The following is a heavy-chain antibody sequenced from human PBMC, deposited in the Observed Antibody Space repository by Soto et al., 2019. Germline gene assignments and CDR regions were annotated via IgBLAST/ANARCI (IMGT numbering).Heavy chain of an antibody. V-gene: IGHV3-11*01. CDR1: GFTFSDYY. CDR3: ASLYGSGSYFGYYYGMDV. D-gene: IGHD3-10*01. J-gene: IGHJ6*02. CDR2: ISSSGSTI. Sequence: QVQLVESGGGLVKPGGSLRLSCATSGFTFSDYYMSWIRQAPGKGLEWVSYISSSGSTIYYADSVKGRFTISRDNAKNSLYLQMNRLRAEDTAVYYCASLYGSGSYFGYYYGMDVWGQGTTVTVSS.